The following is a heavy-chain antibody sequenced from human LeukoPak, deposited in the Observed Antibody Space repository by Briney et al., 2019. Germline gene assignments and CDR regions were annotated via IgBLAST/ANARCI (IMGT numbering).Heavy chain of an antibody. CDR2: ISSSSSYI. J-gene: IGHJ4*02. V-gene: IGHV3-21*01. CDR3: ARDHGATMKIDY. D-gene: IGHD1-14*01. CDR1: GFTFSSYS. Sequence: GGSLRLSCAASGFTFSSYSMNWVRQAPGKGLEWVSSISSSSSYIYYADSVKGRFTISRDNAKIALYLQMNSLRAEDTAVYYCARDHGATMKIDYWGQGTLVTVSS.